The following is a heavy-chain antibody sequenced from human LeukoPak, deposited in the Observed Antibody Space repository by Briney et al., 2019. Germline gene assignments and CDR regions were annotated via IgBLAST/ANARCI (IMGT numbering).Heavy chain of an antibody. J-gene: IGHJ5*02. V-gene: IGHV4-34*01. CDR2: INHSGDI. CDR1: GESFSGFY. D-gene: IGHD3-10*01. Sequence: SETLSLTCGVYGESFSGFYWSWIRQTPGKGLQWIGEINHSGDINYNPSLESRVTISVDTSKRQFSLRLSSVTAADTAVYYCARDSTYGSGSSNWFDPWGQGTLVTVSS. CDR3: ARDSTYGSGSSNWFDP.